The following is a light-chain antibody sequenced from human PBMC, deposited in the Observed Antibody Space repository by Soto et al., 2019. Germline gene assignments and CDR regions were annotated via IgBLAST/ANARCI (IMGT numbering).Light chain of an antibody. J-gene: IGKJ4*01. CDR3: LQDYDFFT. V-gene: IGKV1-6*01. CDR2: AAS. Sequence: AIQMTQSPSSLPASVGDTVTITCRASQGIRVDLGWYQQKPGKAPKLLIGAASSLQSGVPSRFSGSGSGTDFTLTISSLQPEDFATYYCLQDYDFFTFGGGTKVEIK. CDR1: QGIRVD.